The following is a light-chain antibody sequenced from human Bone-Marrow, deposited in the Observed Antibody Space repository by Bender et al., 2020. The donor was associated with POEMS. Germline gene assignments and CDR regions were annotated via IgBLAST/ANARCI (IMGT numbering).Light chain of an antibody. CDR2: EVS. Sequence: QSALTQPPSASGSPGQSVTISCTGTSSDVGGYNYVSWYQQHPGKAPKLMIYEVSRRPSGVSNRFSGSKSANTASLTISGLQAEDEADYYCCSYAPSNTLLFGGGTKVTVL. CDR1: SSDVGGYNY. CDR3: CSYAPSNTLL. V-gene: IGLV2-8*01. J-gene: IGLJ2*01.